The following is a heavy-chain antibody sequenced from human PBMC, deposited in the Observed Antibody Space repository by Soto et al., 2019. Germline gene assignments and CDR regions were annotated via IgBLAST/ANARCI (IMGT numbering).Heavy chain of an antibody. J-gene: IGHJ6*02. D-gene: IGHD3-9*01. Sequence: ASVKVSCKASGYTFTSYDINWVRQATGQGLEWMGWMNPNSGNTGYEQKFQGRVTMTRNTSISTAYMELSSLRSEDTAVYYCARKGAYYDILTGYFDVDYYGMDVWGQGTTVTVSS. CDR1: GYTFTSYD. CDR2: MNPNSGNT. CDR3: ARKGAYYDILTGYFDVDYYGMDV. V-gene: IGHV1-8*01.